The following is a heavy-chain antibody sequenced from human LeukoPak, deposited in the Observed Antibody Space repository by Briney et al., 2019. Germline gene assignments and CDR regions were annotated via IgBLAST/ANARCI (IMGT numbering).Heavy chain of an antibody. CDR2: ISGSGANT. D-gene: IGHD5-24*01. V-gene: IGHV3-23*01. J-gene: IGHJ4*02. CDR1: GFTFSSYA. Sequence: VHPGGSLRLSCAASGFTFSSYAMSWVRQAPGKGLEWVSGISGSGANTYYADSVKGRFTISRDNSKNTLYLQLNSLRAEDTAVYYCAKDNGMATIFERFDYWGQGTLVTVSS. CDR3: AKDNGMATIFERFDY.